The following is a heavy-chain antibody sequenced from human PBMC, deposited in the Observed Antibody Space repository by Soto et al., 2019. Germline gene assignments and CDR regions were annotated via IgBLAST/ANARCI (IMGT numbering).Heavy chain of an antibody. Sequence: GASVKVSCKASGYTFSNYGIIWVRQAPGQGLEWMGWISGYNGNTNFAQKFQGRVTMTTDTSTSTAYMELRSLRSDDTAVYYCARDGMAAIRMGGFDYWGQGTLVTVSS. J-gene: IGHJ4*02. CDR1: GYTFSNYG. D-gene: IGHD6-25*01. CDR3: ARDGMAAIRMGGFDY. CDR2: ISGYNGNT. V-gene: IGHV1-18*01.